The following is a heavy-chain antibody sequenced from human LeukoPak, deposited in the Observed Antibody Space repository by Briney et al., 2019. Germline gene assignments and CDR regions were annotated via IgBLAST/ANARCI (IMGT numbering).Heavy chain of an antibody. CDR2: IYYSGST. D-gene: IGHD3-9*01. CDR3: ARNNDILTGLDY. CDR1: GGSISSYY. Sequence: SETLSLTCTVSGGSISSYYWSWIRQPPGKGLEWIGYIYYSGSTYYNPSLKSRVTISVDTSKNQFSLKLSSVTAADTAVYYCARNNDILTGLDYWGQGTLVTVSS. J-gene: IGHJ4*02. V-gene: IGHV4-59*08.